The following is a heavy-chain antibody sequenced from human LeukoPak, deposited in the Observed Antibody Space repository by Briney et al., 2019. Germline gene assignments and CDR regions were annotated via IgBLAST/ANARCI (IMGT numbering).Heavy chain of an antibody. CDR2: IYSGGST. CDR3: ARSMAGITGVFDY. V-gene: IGHV3-53*01. CDR1: GFTFSSYW. J-gene: IGHJ4*02. D-gene: IGHD6-19*01. Sequence: GGSLRLSCAAAGFTFSSYWMSWVRQAPGKGLEWVSVIYSGGSTYYADSVKGRFTISRDNSKNTLYLQMNSLRAEDTAVYYCARSMAGITGVFDYWGQGTLVTVSS.